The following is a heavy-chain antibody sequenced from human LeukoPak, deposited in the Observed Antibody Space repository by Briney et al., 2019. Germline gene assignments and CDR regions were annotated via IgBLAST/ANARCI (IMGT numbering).Heavy chain of an antibody. CDR1: GFTVSSNY. J-gene: IGHJ4*02. CDR2: IYSGGST. V-gene: IGHV3-66*01. CDR3: ARAHSDYGGIDY. Sequence: GGSLRLSCAASGFTVSSNYMSWVRQAPGKGLEWVSVIYSGGSTYYADSVKGRFSISRDNSKNTLYLQMNSLRAEDTAVYYCARAHSDYGGIDYWGQGTLVTVSS. D-gene: IGHD4-23*01.